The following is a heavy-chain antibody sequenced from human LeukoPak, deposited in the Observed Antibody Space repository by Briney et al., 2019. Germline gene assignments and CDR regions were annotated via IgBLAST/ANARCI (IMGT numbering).Heavy chain of an antibody. CDR1: GFTFSSYS. J-gene: IGHJ4*02. CDR2: IRGSGTTI. V-gene: IGHV3-48*04. CDR3: AKPIDVVGGLD. Sequence: HSGGSLRLSCAASGFTFSSYSMSWVRQHPGKWLEWISYIRGSGTTITYADSVKGRFTISRDNANNSLYLQMNSLRAEDPGVYYCAKPIDVVGGLDWGQGTLVTVSS. D-gene: IGHD1-26*01.